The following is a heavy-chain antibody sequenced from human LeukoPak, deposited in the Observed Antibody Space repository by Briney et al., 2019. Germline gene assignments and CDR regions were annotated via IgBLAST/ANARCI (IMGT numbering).Heavy chain of an antibody. CDR1: GGSFSGYY. CDR2: INHSGST. CDR3: ASYSVEMATTRRNWFDP. V-gene: IGHV4-34*01. J-gene: IGHJ5*02. D-gene: IGHD5-24*01. Sequence: PSETLSLTCAVYGGSFSGYYWSWIRQPPGKGLEWIGEINHSGSTNYNPSLKSRVIISVDTSKNQFSLKLSSVTAADTAVYYCASYSVEMATTRRNWFDPWGQGTLVTVSS.